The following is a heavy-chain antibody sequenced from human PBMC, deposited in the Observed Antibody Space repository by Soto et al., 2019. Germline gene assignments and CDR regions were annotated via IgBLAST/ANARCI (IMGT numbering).Heavy chain of an antibody. J-gene: IGHJ4*02. CDR3: ARRYSRSFDY. CDR2: IYCSGST. D-gene: IGHD6-13*01. Sequence: SETLSLTCTVSGGSISSYYWSWIRQPPGKGLEWIGYIYCSGSTNYNPSLKSRVTISVDTSKNQFSLKLSSVTAADTAVYYCARRYSRSFDYWGQGTLVTVSS. CDR1: GGSISSYY. V-gene: IGHV4-59*08.